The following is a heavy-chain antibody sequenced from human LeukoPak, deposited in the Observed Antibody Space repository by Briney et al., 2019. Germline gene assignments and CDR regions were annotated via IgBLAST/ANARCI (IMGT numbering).Heavy chain of an antibody. CDR3: AREYDSSGYYLGY. CDR1: GGTFSTYT. V-gene: IGHV1-69*04. D-gene: IGHD3-22*01. Sequence: SVKVSCKASGGTFSTYTISWVRQAPGQGLEWMGSIIPILGIANYAQKFQGRVTITADKSTSTAYMELSSLRSEDTALYYCAREYDSSGYYLGYWGQGTLVTVSS. CDR2: IIPILGIA. J-gene: IGHJ4*02.